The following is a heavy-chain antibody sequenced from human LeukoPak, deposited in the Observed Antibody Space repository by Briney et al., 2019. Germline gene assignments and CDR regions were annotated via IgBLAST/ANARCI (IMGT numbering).Heavy chain of an antibody. J-gene: IGHJ3*02. CDR2: IWYDGSNK. Sequence: PGRSLRLSCAASGFTFSSYGMHWVRQAPGKGLEWVAVIWYDGSNKYYADSVKGRFTISRDNSKNTLYLQMNSLRAEDTAVYYCARDRQGYDSSGYPSWADAFDIWGQGTMVTVSS. CDR3: ARDRQGYDSSGYPSWADAFDI. V-gene: IGHV3-33*01. CDR1: GFTFSSYG. D-gene: IGHD3-22*01.